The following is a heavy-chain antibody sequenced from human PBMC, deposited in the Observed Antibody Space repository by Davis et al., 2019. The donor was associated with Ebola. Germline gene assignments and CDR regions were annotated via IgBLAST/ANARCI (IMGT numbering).Heavy chain of an antibody. Sequence: SLMISCAASGFSFSTCAMHWLRQPPGKRLEWVALIWPDGRSHKYADSVQGRFSTSRNNSKSTLYLPMNTLKVEDTAVHYCASGPSDYYILPPQDYWGQGTRVTVSS. D-gene: IGHD3-10*01. CDR3: ASGPSDYYILPPQDY. CDR1: GFSFSTCA. V-gene: IGHV3-33*01. J-gene: IGHJ4*02. CDR2: IWPDGRSH.